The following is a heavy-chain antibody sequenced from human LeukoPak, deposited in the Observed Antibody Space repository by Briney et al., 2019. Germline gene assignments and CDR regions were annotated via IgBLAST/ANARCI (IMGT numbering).Heavy chain of an antibody. CDR1: GYTFTSYG. Sequence: ASVKVSCKASGYTFTSYGISWVRQAPGQGLEWMGWFSAYTGNTNYAQKLQGRVTMTTDTSTSTAYMELRSLRADDTAVYYCAGDLTYYYDISGYYLRDYWGQETLVTVSS. V-gene: IGHV1-18*01. CDR2: FSAYTGNT. J-gene: IGHJ4*02. D-gene: IGHD3-22*01. CDR3: AGDLTYYYDISGYYLRDY.